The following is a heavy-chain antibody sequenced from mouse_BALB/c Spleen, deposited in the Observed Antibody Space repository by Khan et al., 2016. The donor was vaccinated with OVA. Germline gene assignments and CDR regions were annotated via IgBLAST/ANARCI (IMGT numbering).Heavy chain of an antibody. V-gene: IGHV1-7*01. CDR3: ASHRYDVSWFAY. D-gene: IGHD2-14*01. CDR1: GYTFTTYW. CDR2: INPSTGYT. J-gene: IGHJ3*01. Sequence: QVQLKESGAELAKPGASVKMSCKASGYTFTTYWMHWVKQRPGQGLEWIGYINPSTGYTEYNQNFKDKATLTADKSSSTAYMQLSSLTSEDSAVYYFASHRYDVSWFAYWGQGTLVTVSA.